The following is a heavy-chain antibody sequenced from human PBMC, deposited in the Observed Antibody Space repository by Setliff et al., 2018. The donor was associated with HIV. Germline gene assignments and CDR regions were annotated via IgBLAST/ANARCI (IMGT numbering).Heavy chain of an antibody. Sequence: PSETLSLTCTVPGGSINRSNYYWGWIRQPPGKGLEWIGTISYTGRSFHNPSLKSRITISVDTSKNQFSLKLSSVTAADTAVYYCGRENPGDYWGQGTLVTVSS. CDR2: ISYTGRS. V-gene: IGHV4-39*01. D-gene: IGHD3-10*01. CDR1: GGSINRSNYY. CDR3: GRENPGDY. J-gene: IGHJ4*02.